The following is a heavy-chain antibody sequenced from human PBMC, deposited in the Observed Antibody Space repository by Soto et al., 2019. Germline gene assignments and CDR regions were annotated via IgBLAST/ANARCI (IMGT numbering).Heavy chain of an antibody. D-gene: IGHD6-13*01. Sequence: ASVKVSCKASGYTFTSYAMHWVRQAPGQRLEWMGWINAGNGNTKYSQKFQGRVTITRDTSASTAYMELSSLRSEDTAVYYCARVGWQQLEGAFDYWGQGTPVTVSS. CDR3: ARVGWQQLEGAFDY. J-gene: IGHJ4*02. CDR2: INAGNGNT. CDR1: GYTFTSYA. V-gene: IGHV1-3*01.